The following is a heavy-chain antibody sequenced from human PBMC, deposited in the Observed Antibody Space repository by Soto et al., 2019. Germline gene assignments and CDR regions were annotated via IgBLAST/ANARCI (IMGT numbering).Heavy chain of an antibody. J-gene: IGHJ4*02. CDR3: ARDTGYSYRGFGY. D-gene: IGHD5-18*01. CDR1: GFTFSSYS. Sequence: EVQLVESGGGLVKTGGSLRLSCAASGFTFSSYSMNLVRQATGKGLEWVSSISSSSRYIYYADSVKGRFTISRGNAKTSLYLQMNSLRAEDSAVYYWARDTGYSYRGFGYWCQGKLVTVSS. V-gene: IGHV3-21*01. CDR2: ISSSSRYI.